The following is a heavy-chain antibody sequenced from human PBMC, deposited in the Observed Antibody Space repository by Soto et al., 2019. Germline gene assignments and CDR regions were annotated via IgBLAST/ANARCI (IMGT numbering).Heavy chain of an antibody. CDR1: GFTFSSYA. CDR2: ISYDGSNK. CDR3: ARIFLSSDDAFDI. V-gene: IGHV3-30-3*01. D-gene: IGHD3-22*01. J-gene: IGHJ3*02. Sequence: GGSLRLSCAASGFTFSSYAMHWVRQAPGKGLEWVAVISYDGSNKYYADSVKGRFTISRDNSKNTLYLQMNSLRAEDTAVYYCARIFLSSDDAFDIWGQGTMVTVSS.